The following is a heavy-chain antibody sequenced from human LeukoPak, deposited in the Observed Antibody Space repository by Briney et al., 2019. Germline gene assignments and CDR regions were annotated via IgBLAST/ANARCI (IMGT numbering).Heavy chain of an antibody. D-gene: IGHD6-6*01. V-gene: IGHV3-7*01. CDR2: IKQDGSEK. CDR3: ARDLGYSSSSGNDY. CDR1: GFIVTTNY. Sequence: SGGSLRLSCAASGFIVTTNYMSWVRQAPGKGLEWVANIKQDGSEKYYVASVKGRFTISRDNAKNSLYLQMNSLRAEDTAVYYCARDLGYSSSSGNDYWGQGTLVTVSS. J-gene: IGHJ4*02.